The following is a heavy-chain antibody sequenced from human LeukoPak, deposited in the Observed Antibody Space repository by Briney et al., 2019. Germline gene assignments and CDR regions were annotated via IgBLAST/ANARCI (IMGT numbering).Heavy chain of an antibody. CDR1: GASISSYY. D-gene: IGHD3-10*01. V-gene: IGHV4-59*01. Sequence: KASETLSLPCTVSGASISSYYWSWIRQPPGKGLEWIGYIYYSGSTNYNPSLKSRVTISVDTSKNQFSLKLSSVTAADTAVYYCASGYYYMEVRGEGTTVTVSS. J-gene: IGHJ6*03. CDR3: ASGYYYMEV. CDR2: IYYSGST.